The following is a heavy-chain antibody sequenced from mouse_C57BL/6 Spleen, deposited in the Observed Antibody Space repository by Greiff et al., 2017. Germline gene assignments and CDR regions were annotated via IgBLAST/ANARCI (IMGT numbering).Heavy chain of an antibody. CDR2: INPSNGGT. CDR3: ARSYYYGSSYDWYFDV. D-gene: IGHD1-1*01. CDR1: GYTFTSYW. V-gene: IGHV1-53*01. J-gene: IGHJ1*03. Sequence: VQLQQPGTELVKPGASVKLSCKASGYTFTSYWMHWVKQRPGQGLEWIGNINPSNGGTNYNEKFKSKATLTVDKSSSTAYMQLSSLTSEDSAVYYCARSYYYGSSYDWYFDVWGTGTTVTVSS.